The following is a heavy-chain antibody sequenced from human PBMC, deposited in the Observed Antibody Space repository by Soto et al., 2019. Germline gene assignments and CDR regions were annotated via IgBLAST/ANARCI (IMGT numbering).Heavy chain of an antibody. Sequence: SETLSLTCTVSADSSTISNSYWGWLRQPPGKGLQWIGSSSYNGGTFYNPSLKGRVAISVDTSKKQSSLQVTSVTAADTAMYFCARHRIEVVWRGFDYWGQGIPVTVSS. D-gene: IGHD1-1*01. CDR1: ADSSTISNSY. CDR3: ARHRIEVVWRGFDY. J-gene: IGHJ4*02. V-gene: IGHV4-39*01. CDR2: SSYNGGT.